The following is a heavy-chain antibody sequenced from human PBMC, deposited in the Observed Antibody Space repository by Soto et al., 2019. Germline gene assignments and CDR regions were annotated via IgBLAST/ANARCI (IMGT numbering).Heavy chain of an antibody. CDR2: INPNGDTT. CDR3: AREGAAAARVFDN. Sequence: QVQLVQSGAEVRNPGASVKLSCKASGYTFNMYYMHWVRQAPGQGLEWMGVINPNGDTTTYAQRFQGRLTMTRETSTSTVYMDLTSLRYEDTAVYYCAREGAAAARVFDNWGQGTLVTVSS. D-gene: IGHD6-13*01. CDR1: GYTFNMYY. V-gene: IGHV1-46*02. J-gene: IGHJ4*02.